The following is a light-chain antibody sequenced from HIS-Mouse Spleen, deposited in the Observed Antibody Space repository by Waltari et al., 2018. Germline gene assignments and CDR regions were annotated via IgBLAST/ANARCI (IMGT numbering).Light chain of an antibody. Sequence: AIQLTQSPSSLSASVGHRVTITCRASQGISSALAWYQQKPGKAPKLLIYDASSLESGVPSRFSGSGSGTDFTLTISSLQPEDFATYYCQQFNSYLTFGGGTKVEIK. V-gene: IGKV1-13*02. CDR1: QGISSA. CDR2: DAS. J-gene: IGKJ4*01. CDR3: QQFNSYLT.